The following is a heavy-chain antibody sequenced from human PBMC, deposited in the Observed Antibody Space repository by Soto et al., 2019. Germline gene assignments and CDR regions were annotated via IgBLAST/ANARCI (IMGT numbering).Heavy chain of an antibody. V-gene: IGHV3-48*02. CDR2: ISSSSSTI. CDR1: GFTFSSYS. CDR3: ASSHYDYVWGSYRGDAFDI. J-gene: IGHJ3*02. Sequence: GGSLRLSFAASGFTFSSYSMNWVRQAPGKGLEWVSYISSSSSTIYYADSVKGRLTISRDNAKNSLYLQMNSLRDEDTAVYYCASSHYDYVWGSYRGDAFDIWGQGTMVTVSS. D-gene: IGHD3-16*02.